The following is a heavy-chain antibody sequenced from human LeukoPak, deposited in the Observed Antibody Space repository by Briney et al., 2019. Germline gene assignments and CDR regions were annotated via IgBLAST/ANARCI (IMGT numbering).Heavy chain of an antibody. CDR1: GYTFTSYA. Sequence: ASVKVSCKASGYTFTSYAMHWVRQAPGQRLEWMGWINAGNGNTKYSQEFQGRVTITRDTSASTAYMELSSLRSEDMAVYYCASGIVGATEGFAWDYWGQGTLVTVSS. J-gene: IGHJ4*02. V-gene: IGHV1-3*03. CDR2: INAGNGNT. CDR3: ASGIVGATEGFAWDY. D-gene: IGHD1-26*01.